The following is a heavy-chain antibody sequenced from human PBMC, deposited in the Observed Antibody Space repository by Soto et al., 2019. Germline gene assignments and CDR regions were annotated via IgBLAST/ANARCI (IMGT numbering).Heavy chain of an antibody. Sequence: EVQLVDSGGGLVQPGRSLRLSCAASGFTFGDYAMHWVRQAPGKGLEWVSGISWNGAAIGYADSMKGRFTISRDNAKSSLYLQMNSLRAEDTALYYCAKDSYSAFDYFDYWGQGTLVTVSS. CDR2: ISWNGAAI. D-gene: IGHD5-12*01. V-gene: IGHV3-9*01. CDR3: AKDSYSAFDYFDY. CDR1: GFTFGDYA. J-gene: IGHJ4*02.